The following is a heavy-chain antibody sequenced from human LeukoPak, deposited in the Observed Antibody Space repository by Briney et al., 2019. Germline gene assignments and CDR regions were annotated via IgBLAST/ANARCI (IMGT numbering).Heavy chain of an antibody. CDR1: GLTFSSDS. J-gene: IGHJ4*02. CDR3: ARDTSGSYPITYFDS. CDR2: IDSTSGYI. Sequence: GGSLRLSCVASGLTFSSDSMNWVRQAPGKGMEWVSYIDSTSGYIYYADSVKGRFTISRDNAKNSLYLQMNSPSAEDTAVYYCARDTSGSYPITYFDSWGQGALVTVSS. V-gene: IGHV3-21*01. D-gene: IGHD3-10*01.